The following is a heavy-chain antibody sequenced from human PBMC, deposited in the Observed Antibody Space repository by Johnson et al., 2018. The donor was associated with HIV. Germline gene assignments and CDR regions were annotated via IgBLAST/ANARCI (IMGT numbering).Heavy chain of an antibody. J-gene: IGHJ3*02. D-gene: IGHD1-26*01. V-gene: IGHV3-7*03. Sequence: VQLVESGGGVVQPGRSLRLSCAASGFTFSSYGMHWVRQAPGKGLEWVATIKQDGSERYHVDSVKGRFTISRDNAKKSLYLQMNSLRVEDTALYYCARASAATKGNAFDIWGQGTMVTVSS. CDR3: ARASAATKGNAFDI. CDR2: IKQDGSER. CDR1: GFTFSSYG.